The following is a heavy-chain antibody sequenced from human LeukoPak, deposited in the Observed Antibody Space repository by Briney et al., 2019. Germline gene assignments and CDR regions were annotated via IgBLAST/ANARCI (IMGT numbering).Heavy chain of an antibody. D-gene: IGHD2-15*01. CDR3: ARGPWPYCSGGSCYLVRYFQH. Sequence: PSETLSLTCAVYGGSFSGYYWSWIRQPPEKGLEWIGEINHSGSTNYNPSLKSRVTISVDTSKNQFSLKLSSVTAADTAVYYCARGPWPYCSGGSCYLVRYFQHWGQGTLVTVSS. CDR1: GGSFSGYY. V-gene: IGHV4-34*01. J-gene: IGHJ1*01. CDR2: INHSGST.